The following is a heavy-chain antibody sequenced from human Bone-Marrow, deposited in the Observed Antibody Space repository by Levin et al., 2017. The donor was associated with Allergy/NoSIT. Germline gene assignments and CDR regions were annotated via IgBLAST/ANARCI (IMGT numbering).Heavy chain of an antibody. V-gene: IGHV1-46*01. CDR2: INPSGRSP. D-gene: IGHD2-15*01. CDR3: AREFVVVVVATAPPRDSDAFDI. Sequence: ASVKVSCKASGYTFTSYYMHWVRQAPGQGLEWMGIINPSGRSPTYAQKFQGRVTMTRDTSTSTVYMELSSLRSEDTAVYYCAREFVVVVVATAPPRDSDAFDIWGQGTMVTVSS. CDR1: GYTFTSYY. J-gene: IGHJ3*02.